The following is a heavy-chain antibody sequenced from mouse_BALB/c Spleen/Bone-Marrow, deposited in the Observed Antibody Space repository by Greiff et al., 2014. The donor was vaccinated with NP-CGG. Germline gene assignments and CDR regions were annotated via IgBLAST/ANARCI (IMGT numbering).Heavy chain of an antibody. J-gene: IGHJ2*01. CDR1: GFTFSSFG. CDR3: VRSGSSSGYFDY. CDR2: ISSGSSTI. D-gene: IGHD1-1*01. Sequence: EVQLQESGGGLVQPGGSRKLSCAASGFTFSSFGMHWVRQAPEKGLEWVAYISSGSSTIYYGDTVMGRFTISRDNPKNTLFLQMTRLRSEDTATYYCVRSGSSSGYFDYWGQGTTLTVSS. V-gene: IGHV5-17*02.